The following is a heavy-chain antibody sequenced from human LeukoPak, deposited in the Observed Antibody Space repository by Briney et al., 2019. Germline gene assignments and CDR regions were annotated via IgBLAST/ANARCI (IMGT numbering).Heavy chain of an antibody. CDR2: INSDGSST. J-gene: IGHJ2*01. D-gene: IGHD5-12*01. Sequence: PGGSLRLSCAASGFTFSSYWMHWVRQAPGKGLVWVSRINSDGSSTSYADSVKGRFTISRDNAKNTLYLQMNSLRAEDTAVYYCAREGRRLRFRYFDLWGRGTLVTVSS. CDR3: AREGRRLRFRYFDL. V-gene: IGHV3-74*01. CDR1: GFTFSSYW.